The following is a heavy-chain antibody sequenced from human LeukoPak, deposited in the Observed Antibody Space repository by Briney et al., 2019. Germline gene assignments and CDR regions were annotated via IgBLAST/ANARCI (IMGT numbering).Heavy chain of an antibody. CDR2: LYSDGNT. V-gene: IGHV3-53*01. CDR1: GFTVITND. CDR3: ARGVEPLAANTLAY. Sequence: QPGGSLRLSSAASGFTVITNDMTWVRQAPGKGFEWVSVLYSDGNTKYADSVQGRFTISRDNSKNTLYLEMNSLSPDDTAVYYCARGVEPLAANTLAYWGQGTLVTVSS. J-gene: IGHJ4*02. D-gene: IGHD1-14*01.